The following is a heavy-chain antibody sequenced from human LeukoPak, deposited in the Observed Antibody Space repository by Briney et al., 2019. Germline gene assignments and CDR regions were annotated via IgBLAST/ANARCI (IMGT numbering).Heavy chain of an antibody. CDR1: GFTFSSYW. V-gene: IGHV3-74*01. CDR2: INSDGSST. J-gene: IGHJ4*02. Sequence: GGSLRLSCAASGFTFSSYWMHWVRQAPGKGLVSVSRINSDGSSTSYADSVKGRFTISRDNAKNTLYLQMNSLRAEDTAVYYCARDLRRGIAAAGIIDYWGQGTQVTVSS. CDR3: ARDLRRGIAAAGIIDY. D-gene: IGHD6-13*01.